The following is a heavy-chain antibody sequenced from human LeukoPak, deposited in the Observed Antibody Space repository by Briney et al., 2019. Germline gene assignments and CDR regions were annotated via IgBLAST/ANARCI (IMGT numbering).Heavy chain of an antibody. V-gene: IGHV3-15*01. CDR3: TTDRAVQGDSSENWFDP. CDR2: IKSKTDGGTT. Sequence: GGSLRLSCAASGFTFSNAWMSWVRQAPGKGLEWVGRIKSKTDGGTTDYAAPVKGRFTISRDDSKNTLYLQMNSLKTEDTAVYYCTTDRAVQGDSSENWFDPWGQGTLVTVSS. CDR1: GFTFSNAW. J-gene: IGHJ5*02. D-gene: IGHD6-25*01.